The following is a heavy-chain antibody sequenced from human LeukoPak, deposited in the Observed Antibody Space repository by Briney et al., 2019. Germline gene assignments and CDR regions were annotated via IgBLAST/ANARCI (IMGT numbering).Heavy chain of an antibody. V-gene: IGHV4-31*03. Sequence: PSATLSPTRTVSADSISSADSYWTWLRQHPGRGLEWIGYSHYSGSTYYNQSIKSRVTISVDTSKNQFSLKVSSVNAADTAVYYCARAKYSSGWDLDYWGQGTLVTVAS. CDR3: ARAKYSSGWDLDY. D-gene: IGHD6-19*01. CDR2: SHYSGST. CDR1: ADSISSADSY. J-gene: IGHJ4*02.